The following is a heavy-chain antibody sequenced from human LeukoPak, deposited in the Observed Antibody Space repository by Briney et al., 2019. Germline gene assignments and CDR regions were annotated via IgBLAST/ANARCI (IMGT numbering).Heavy chain of an antibody. Sequence: PGRSLCLPCAASGFTFDDYAMHWVRQAPGKGLEWVSGISWNSGSIGYADSVKGRFTISRDNAKNSLYLQMNSLRAEDTALYYCAKGREYSNSPVDDWGQGRLATVSS. J-gene: IGHJ1*01. CDR3: AKGREYSNSPVDD. D-gene: IGHD6-6*01. CDR1: GFTFDDYA. CDR2: ISWNSGSI. V-gene: IGHV3-9*01.